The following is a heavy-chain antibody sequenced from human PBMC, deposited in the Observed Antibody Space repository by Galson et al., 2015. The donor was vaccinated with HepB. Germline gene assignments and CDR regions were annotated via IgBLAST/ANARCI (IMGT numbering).Heavy chain of an antibody. D-gene: IGHD4-23*01. CDR3: ARDQRLSVGDKSSDDAFHF. Sequence: SLRLSCAASGFTFSSSAMNWVRQAPGKGLAWVSTTSGSGGNAYYADSVKGRFTISTDTSTNTAYMELRRLRSDDTAMYYCARDQRLSVGDKSSDDAFHFWGQGTRVTVSS. J-gene: IGHJ3*01. CDR1: GFTFSSSA. CDR2: TSGSGGNA. V-gene: IGHV3-23*01.